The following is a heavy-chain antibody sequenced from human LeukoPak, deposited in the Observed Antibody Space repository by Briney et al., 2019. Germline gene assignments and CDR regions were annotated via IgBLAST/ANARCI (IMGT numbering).Heavy chain of an antibody. D-gene: IGHD6-19*01. CDR3: AKDMLPRGWDQTAYYYHHFMDI. CDR1: GFTFDDYA. V-gene: IGHV3-43D*03. Sequence: PGGSLRLSCAASGFTFDDYAMHWVRQAPGRGLEWVSLISWDGGSSYYADSVKGRFTISRDNSKNSLYLQMNSLRAEDTAFYYCAKDMLPRGWDQTAYYYHHFMDIWGKGTTVTVSS. J-gene: IGHJ6*03. CDR2: ISWDGGSS.